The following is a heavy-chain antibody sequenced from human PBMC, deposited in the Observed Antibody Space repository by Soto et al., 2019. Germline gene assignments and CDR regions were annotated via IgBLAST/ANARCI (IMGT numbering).Heavy chain of an antibody. V-gene: IGHV1-69*13. Sequence: SVKVSCKASGCTFSSYAISWVRQAPGQGLEWMGGIIPIFGTANYAQKFQGRVTITADESTSTAYMELSSLRSEDTAVYYCATPPLPYYYDSSGPRYYFDYWGQGTLVTVSS. CDR1: GCTFSSYA. J-gene: IGHJ4*02. CDR2: IIPIFGTA. D-gene: IGHD3-22*01. CDR3: ATPPLPYYYDSSGPRYYFDY.